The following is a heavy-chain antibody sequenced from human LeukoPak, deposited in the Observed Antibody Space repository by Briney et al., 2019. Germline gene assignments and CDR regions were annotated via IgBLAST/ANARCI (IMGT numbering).Heavy chain of an antibody. CDR2: TRPSSGRT. CDR3: AREGPETYNFDF. D-gene: IGHD1-14*01. J-gene: IGHJ4*02. V-gene: IGHV1-46*01. CDR1: GYTFTNYY. Sequence: RASVKVSCKTSGYTFTNYYMHWVRQAPGQGPEWMGITRPSSGRTSYPQKFQGRVTMTWDMSTNTFYMELSSLTSDDTAVYYCAREGPETYNFDFWGQGTLVTVSS.